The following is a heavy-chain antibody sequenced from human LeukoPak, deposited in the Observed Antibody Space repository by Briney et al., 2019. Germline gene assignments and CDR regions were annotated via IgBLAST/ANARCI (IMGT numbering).Heavy chain of an antibody. D-gene: IGHD2-2*01. J-gene: IGHJ4*02. CDR3: ASQIRTIQSFDY. Sequence: HSGGSLRLSCAASGFTFSSYAMSWVRQAPGKGLEWVSAISGSGGSTYYADSVKGRFTISRDNSKNTLYLQMNSLRAEDTAVYYCASQIRTIQSFDYWGQGTLVTVSS. CDR1: GFTFSSYA. V-gene: IGHV3-23*01. CDR2: ISGSGGST.